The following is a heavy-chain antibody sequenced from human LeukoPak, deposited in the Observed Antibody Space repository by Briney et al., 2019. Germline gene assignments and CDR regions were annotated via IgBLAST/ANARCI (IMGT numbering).Heavy chain of an antibody. V-gene: IGHV3-30*02. CDR2: IRYDGSNK. CDR3: AKVSLYSGSYYRPPDY. D-gene: IGHD1-26*01. Sequence: GSLRLSCAASGFTFSSYSMHWVRQAPGKGLEWAAFIRYDGSNKYYADSVKGRFTISRDNSKNTLYLQMNSLRAEDAAVYYCAKVSLYSGSYYRPPDYWGQGTLVTVSS. CDR1: GFTFSSYS. J-gene: IGHJ4*02.